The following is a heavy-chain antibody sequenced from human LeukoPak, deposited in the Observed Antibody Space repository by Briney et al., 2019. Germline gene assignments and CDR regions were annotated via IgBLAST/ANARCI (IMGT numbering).Heavy chain of an antibody. D-gene: IGHD2-15*01. CDR3: ARGYCSGGSCYPNYYYYYMDV. V-gene: IGHV4-38-2*01. CDR2: IYHSGST. CDR1: GGSFSGYY. J-gene: IGHJ6*03. Sequence: SETLSLTCAVYGGSFSGYYWGWIRQPPGKGLEWIGSIYHSGSTYYNPSLKSRVTISVDTSKNQFSLKLSSVTAADTAVYYCARGYCSGGSCYPNYYYYYMDVWGKGTTVTVSS.